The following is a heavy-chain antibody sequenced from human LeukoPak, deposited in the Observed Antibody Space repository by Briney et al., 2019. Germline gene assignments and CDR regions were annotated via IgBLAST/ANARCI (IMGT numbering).Heavy chain of an antibody. CDR1: GDSLSNYY. Sequence: PETLSLTCSVSGDSLSNYYLGWIRQSPGKGLEWMGFVYFSVRARYNPSLQSRVTISTDTSNNQFSLSVRAVAAADTAVQHCAGDRLGWEIDADFYLFDLWGGGTLVTVAS. CDR2: VYFSVRA. CDR3: AGDRLGWEIDADFYLFDL. V-gene: IGHV4-59*01. J-gene: IGHJ2*01. D-gene: IGHD1-26*01.